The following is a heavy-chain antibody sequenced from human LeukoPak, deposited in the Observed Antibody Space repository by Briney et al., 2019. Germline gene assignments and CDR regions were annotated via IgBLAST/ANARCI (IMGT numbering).Heavy chain of an antibody. J-gene: IGHJ4*02. CDR3: ARDIGGDYSKFTFDY. Sequence: SETLSLTCTVSGYSISSGYYWGWIRQPPGKGLEWIGSIYHSGSTYYNPSLKSRVTISVDTSKNQFSLKLSSVTAADTAVYYCARDIGGDYSKFTFDYWGQGPLVTVSS. CDR2: IYHSGST. V-gene: IGHV4-38-2*02. CDR1: GYSISSGYY. D-gene: IGHD4-17*01.